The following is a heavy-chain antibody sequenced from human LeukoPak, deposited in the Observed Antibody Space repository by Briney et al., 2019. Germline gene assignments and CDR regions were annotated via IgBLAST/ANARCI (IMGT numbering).Heavy chain of an antibody. D-gene: IGHD2-15*01. CDR1: GGSISSSSYY. Sequence: SETLSLTCTVSGGSISSSSYYWGWIRQPPGKGLEWIGSIYYSGSTYYNPSLKSRVTISVDTSKNQFSLKLSSVTAADTAVYYCARHEVAVAASSFSDAFDIWGQGTMVTVSS. CDR3: ARHEVAVAASSFSDAFDI. J-gene: IGHJ3*02. V-gene: IGHV4-39*01. CDR2: IYYSGST.